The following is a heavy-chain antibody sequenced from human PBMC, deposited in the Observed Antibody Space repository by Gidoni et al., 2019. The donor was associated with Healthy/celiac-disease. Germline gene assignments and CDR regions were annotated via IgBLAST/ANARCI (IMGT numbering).Heavy chain of an antibody. V-gene: IGHV1-18*01. CDR1: TFTSYG. CDR3: ARDQFTGYCSGGSCYPDAFDI. D-gene: IGHD2-15*01. Sequence: TFTSYGISWVRQAPGQGLEWMGWISAYNGNTNYAQKLQGRVTMTTDTSTSTAYMEPRSLRSDDTAVYYCARDQFTGYCSGGSCYPDAFDIWGQGTMVTVSS. J-gene: IGHJ3*02. CDR2: ISAYNGNT.